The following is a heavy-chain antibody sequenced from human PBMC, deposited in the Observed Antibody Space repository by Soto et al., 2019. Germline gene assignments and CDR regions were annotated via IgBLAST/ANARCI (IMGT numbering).Heavy chain of an antibody. CDR2: MNPKSANT. CDR3: VRRGGYCIDGDCSEQIKDYYYGMDA. D-gene: IGHD2-15*01. J-gene: IGHJ6*02. Sequence: ASVKVSCKASGYTFISYDVNWVRQATGQGLEWMGWMNPKSANTGYAQKFQGRVTMTRNPSITTAYMELNSLRSEDTAVYYCVRRGGYCIDGDCSEQIKDYYYGMDAWGQ. V-gene: IGHV1-8*01. CDR1: GYTFISYD.